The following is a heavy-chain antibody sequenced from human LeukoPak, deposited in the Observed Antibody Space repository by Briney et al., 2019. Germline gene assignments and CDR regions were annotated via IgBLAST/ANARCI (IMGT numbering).Heavy chain of an antibody. V-gene: IGHV6-1*01. CDR3: ARDEALIAVAGVYYGMDV. CDR1: GDSVSSNSAA. J-gene: IGHJ6*02. CDR2: TYYRSKWYN. D-gene: IGHD6-13*01. Sequence: SQTLSLTCAISGDSVSSNSAAWNWIRQSPSRGLEWLGRTYYRSKWYNDYAVSVKSRITINPDTSKNQFSLQLNSVTPEDTAVYYCARDEALIAVAGVYYGMDVWGQGTTVTVSS.